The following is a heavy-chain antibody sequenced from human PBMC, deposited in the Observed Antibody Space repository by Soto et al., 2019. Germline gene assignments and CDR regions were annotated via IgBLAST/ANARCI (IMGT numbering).Heavy chain of an antibody. J-gene: IGHJ4*02. CDR3: AKHYRGYYYRSYFDY. CDR1: GFTFSSYA. CDR2: ISGSGGST. Sequence: GGSLRLSCAASGFTFSSYAMSWVRQAPGKGLEWVSAISGSGGSTYYADSVKGRFTISRDNSKNTLYLQMNSLRAEDKAVYYCAKHYRGYYYRSYFDYWGQGTLVTVSS. D-gene: IGHD3-22*01. V-gene: IGHV3-23*01.